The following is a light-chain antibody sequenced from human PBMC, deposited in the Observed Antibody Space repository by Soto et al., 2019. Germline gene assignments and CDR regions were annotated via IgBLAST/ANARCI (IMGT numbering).Light chain of an antibody. V-gene: IGKV1-39*01. CDR2: GVS. CDR1: QSVRTY. CDR3: QQRYSTPLT. Sequence: DIQMMQSPSSLSASVGDRVTITCRASQSVRTYLNWYQQKPGKAPNLLIYGVSTLHSGVPSRFIGAGSGTDFTLTISGLPPEDFATYYCQQRYSTPLTFGPGTKVEIK. J-gene: IGKJ1*01.